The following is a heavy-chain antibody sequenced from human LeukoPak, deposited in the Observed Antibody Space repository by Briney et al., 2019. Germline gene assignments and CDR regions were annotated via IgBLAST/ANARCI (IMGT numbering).Heavy chain of an antibody. J-gene: IGHJ4*02. CDR2: IYYSGTT. V-gene: IGHV4-39*07. CDR1: GASMSSSIFY. D-gene: IGHD3-3*01. CDR3: AREGGFYRPLDY. Sequence: PSETLSLTCTVSGASMSSSIFYWGWIRQPPGKGLEWIGSIYYSGTTNYNPSLRSRVTISVDTSKNQFSLRLTSVTAADTAVYYCAREGGFYRPLDYSGQGTLVTVSS.